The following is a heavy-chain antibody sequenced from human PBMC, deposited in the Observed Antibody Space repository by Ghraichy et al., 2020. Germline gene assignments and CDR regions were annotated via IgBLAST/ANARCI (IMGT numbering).Heavy chain of an antibody. CDR3: VRGEQPWPRDYYFHY. D-gene: IGHD6-13*01. Sequence: GGSLRLSCAASGFTFNNYAMSWVRQAPGKGLEWVSGMDGNGDNIYYRDSVKGRFTISRDSSKNTLYLQMNSLRVEDTAVYYCVRGEQPWPRDYYFHYWGQGTLVTVSS. V-gene: IGHV3-23*01. CDR2: MDGNGDNI. CDR1: GFTFNNYA. J-gene: IGHJ4*02.